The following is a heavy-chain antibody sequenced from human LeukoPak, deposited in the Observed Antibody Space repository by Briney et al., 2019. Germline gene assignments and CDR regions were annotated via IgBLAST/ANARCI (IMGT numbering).Heavy chain of an antibody. CDR1: GFTVSSYA. J-gene: IGHJ3*02. D-gene: IGHD6-13*01. V-gene: IGHV3-23*01. CDR3: AKTSQYSSSWTNDAFDI. Sequence: GGSLRLSCAASGFTVSSYAMSWVRQAPGNGLEWVSAISGSGGSTYYADSVKGQSTISRDNSKNTLYLQMNSLRAEDTAAYYCAKTSQYSSSWTNDAFDIWGQGTMVTVSS. CDR2: ISGSGGST.